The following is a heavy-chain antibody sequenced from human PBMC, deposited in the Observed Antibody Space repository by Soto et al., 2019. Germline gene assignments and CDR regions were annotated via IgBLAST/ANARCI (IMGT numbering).Heavy chain of an antibody. J-gene: IGHJ4*02. Sequence: SVEVTCKASGYTFTNHGISWVRQAPGQGLEWMGWVSGYNDKTKSAQKFQGRVTMTTDTSTSTAYMELRSLRSDDTAVYYCARDFYPVAYFFDYWGQGTLVNVSS. V-gene: IGHV1-18*04. D-gene: IGHD2-21*01. CDR1: GYTFTNHG. CDR3: ARDFYPVAYFFDY. CDR2: VSGYNDKT.